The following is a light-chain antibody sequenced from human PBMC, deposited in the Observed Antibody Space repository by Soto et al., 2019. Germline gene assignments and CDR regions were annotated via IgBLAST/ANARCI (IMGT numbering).Light chain of an antibody. CDR3: QQYNDWLRT. CDR1: QSVSNN. Sequence: EIVMTQSPATLSVSPGERATLSCRASQSVSNNLAWYQQTPGQAPRLLIYGASTRATGIPARFSGSGSGTEFTLTISSLQSEDFAVYYCQQYNDWLRTFGQGTKVEIK. V-gene: IGKV3-15*01. J-gene: IGKJ1*01. CDR2: GAS.